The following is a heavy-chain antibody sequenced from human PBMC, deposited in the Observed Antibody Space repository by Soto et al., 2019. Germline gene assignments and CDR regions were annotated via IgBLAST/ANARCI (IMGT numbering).Heavy chain of an antibody. CDR2: IYYSGST. CDR1: GGSISSSSYY. V-gene: IGHV4-39*07. D-gene: IGHD3-22*01. J-gene: IGHJ2*01. CDR3: ARVVNDSSGYYYWYFDL. Sequence: SETLSLTCTVSGGSISSSSYYWGWIRQPPGKGLEWIGSIYYSGSTYYNPSLKSRVTISVDTSKNQFSLKLSSVTAADTAVYYCARVVNDSSGYYYWYFDLWGRGTLVTVSS.